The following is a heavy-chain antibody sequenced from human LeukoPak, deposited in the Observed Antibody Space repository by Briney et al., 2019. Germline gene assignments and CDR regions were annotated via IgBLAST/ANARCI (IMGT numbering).Heavy chain of an antibody. D-gene: IGHD6-13*01. CDR1: GFTFSNYA. V-gene: IGHV3-23*01. CDR3: AEDLRLSRDVAAAGTGGDAFDI. J-gene: IGHJ3*02. CDR2: ISGSGGRT. Sequence: PGGSLRLSCAASGFTFSNYAMSWVRQAPGKGLEWVSAISGSGGRTYYADSVKGRFTISRDNSKSTLYLQMNSLRAEDTAVYYCAEDLRLSRDVAAAGTGGDAFDIWGQGTMVTVSS.